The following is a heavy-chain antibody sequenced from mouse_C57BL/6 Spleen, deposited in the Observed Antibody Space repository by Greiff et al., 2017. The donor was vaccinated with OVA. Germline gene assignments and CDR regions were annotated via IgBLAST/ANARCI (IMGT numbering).Heavy chain of an antibody. CDR1: GYTFTSYW. J-gene: IGHJ2*01. D-gene: IGHD2-1*01. CDR2: IDPSASYT. CDR3: ARNGNYVFDY. Sequence: QVQLQQPGAELVKPGASVTLSCKASGYTFTSYWMQWVKQRPGQGLEWIGEIDPSASYTNYNQKFKGKATLTVDTSSSTAYMQLSSLTSEDSAVYYCARNGNYVFDYWGKGTTLTVSS. V-gene: IGHV1-50*01.